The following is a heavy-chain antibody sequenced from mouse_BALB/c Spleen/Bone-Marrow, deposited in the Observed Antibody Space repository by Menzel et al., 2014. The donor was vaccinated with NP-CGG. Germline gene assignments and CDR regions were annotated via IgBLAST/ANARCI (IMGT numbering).Heavy chain of an antibody. CDR1: GYTFTGYW. J-gene: IGHJ4*01. CDR2: INPSNGRT. V-gene: IGHV1S81*02. Sequence: QVQLQQSGAELVKPGASVKLSCKASGYTFTGYWMHWVKQRPGQGLEWIGEINPSNGRTNYNEKFKSMATLTVDKSSSTAYMQLSSLTXEXSAVFYYARLIYCSSYVVDFWGQGTSVTVSS. D-gene: IGHD2-12*01. CDR3: ARLIYCSSYVVDF.